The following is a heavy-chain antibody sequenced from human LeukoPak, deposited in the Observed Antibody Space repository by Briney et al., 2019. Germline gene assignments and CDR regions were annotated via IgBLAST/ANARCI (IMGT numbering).Heavy chain of an antibody. J-gene: IGHJ4*02. CDR2: ISGSGGAT. Sequence: GGSLRLSCAASGFTFSDYAMSWVRQAPGKGLEWVSGISGSGGATYYADSVKGRFTISRDNSKNTLYLQMNSLRAEDTAVYYCASGDLDYDYVWGSYRHFDYWGQGTLVTVSS. CDR1: GFTFSDYA. CDR3: ASGDLDYDYVWGSYRHFDY. V-gene: IGHV3-23*01. D-gene: IGHD3-16*02.